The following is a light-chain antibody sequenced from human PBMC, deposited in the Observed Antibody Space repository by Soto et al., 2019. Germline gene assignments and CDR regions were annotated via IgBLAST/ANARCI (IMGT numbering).Light chain of an antibody. J-gene: IGLJ2*01. V-gene: IGLV2-23*01. Sequence: QSALTQPASVSGSPGQSITISCTGTSSDVGSYNVVSWYQQHPGKAPKLMISEDSKRPSGVSNRFSGSKSGNTASLTISGLQAEDEADYYCSSYAGSTTYVVFGGGTKLTVL. CDR3: SSYAGSTTYVV. CDR2: EDS. CDR1: SSDVGSYNV.